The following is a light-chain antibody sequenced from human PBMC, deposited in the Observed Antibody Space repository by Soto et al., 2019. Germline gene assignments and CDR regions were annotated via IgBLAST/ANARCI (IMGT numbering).Light chain of an antibody. CDR1: NSNIGNNG. J-gene: IGLJ3*02. V-gene: IGLV1-36*01. Sequence: QSVLTQTPSVSAAPRQRVTISCSGSNSNIGNNGVSWYQQLPGKAPKLLIYYDDLLPSGVSDRFSGSKSGTSASLAIGGLQSEDEADYYCAAWDDTLNGLVFGGGTEVTVL. CDR3: AAWDDTLNGLV. CDR2: YDD.